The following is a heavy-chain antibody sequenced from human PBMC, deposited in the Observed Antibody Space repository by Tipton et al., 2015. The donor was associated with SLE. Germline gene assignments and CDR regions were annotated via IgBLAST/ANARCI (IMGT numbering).Heavy chain of an antibody. D-gene: IGHD3-10*01. Sequence: QLVQSGAEVKKPGESLKISCKGSGYSFTSYWIGWVRQMPGKGLEWMGIIYPGDPDTRYSPSFQGQVTISADKSISTAYLQWSGLKASDTAMYYCARTMVRGVTSPYYGMDVWGQGTTVTVSS. CDR1: GYSFTSYW. CDR3: ARTMVRGVTSPYYGMDV. J-gene: IGHJ6*02. V-gene: IGHV5-51*01. CDR2: IYPGDPDT.